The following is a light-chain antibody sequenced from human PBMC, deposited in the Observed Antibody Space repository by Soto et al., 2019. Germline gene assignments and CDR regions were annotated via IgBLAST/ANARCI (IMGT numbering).Light chain of an antibody. Sequence: EIVLTQSPATLSLSPGERATLSCRVSQSVSSYLAWYQQKPGQAPRLLIYDASNRATGIPARFSGSGSGTDFTLTISSLEPEDFAVYYCQQRSNWPPKLTFGGGTKVEIK. CDR1: QSVSSY. V-gene: IGKV3-11*01. CDR2: DAS. CDR3: QQRSNWPPKLT. J-gene: IGKJ4*01.